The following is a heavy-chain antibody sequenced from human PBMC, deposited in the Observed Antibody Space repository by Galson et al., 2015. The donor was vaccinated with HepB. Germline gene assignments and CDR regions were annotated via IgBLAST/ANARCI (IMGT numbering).Heavy chain of an antibody. V-gene: IGHV1-18*01. J-gene: IGHJ6*03. D-gene: IGHD1-20*01. CDR1: GYTFTHYG. CDR2: ISAYNGNS. CDR3: ARDIRDLPPPHNWNDPPRFYYHYMDV. Sequence: SVKVSCKASGYTFTHYGISWVRQAPGQGLEWMGWISAYNGNSNYAQKFQGRVTMTTDTSTSTAFMELRSLRSDDTAMYYCARDIRDLPPPHNWNDPPRFYYHYMDVWGKGTTVTVSS.